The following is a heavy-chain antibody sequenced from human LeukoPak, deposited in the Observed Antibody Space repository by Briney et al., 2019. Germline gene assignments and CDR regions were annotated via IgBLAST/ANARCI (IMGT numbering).Heavy chain of an antibody. CDR3: ARDYTAVAGTLDY. CDR1: GFTFDDFG. D-gene: IGHD6-19*01. CDR2: ISWNGGST. J-gene: IGHJ4*02. V-gene: IGHV3-20*04. Sequence: GGSLRLSCAASGFTFDDFGMSWVRQTPGKGLEWVSGISWNGGSTGYADSVKGRFTISRDNGKNALYLQMNSLRAEDTALYYCARDYTAVAGTLDYWGQGTLVTVSS.